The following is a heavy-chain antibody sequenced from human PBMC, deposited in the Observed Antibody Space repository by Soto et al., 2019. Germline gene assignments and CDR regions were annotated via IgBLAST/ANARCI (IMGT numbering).Heavy chain of an antibody. CDR1: GGTFIAYY. CDR3: AKGLAKGCGSAGFDY. Sequence: ASVKVSCKASGGTFIAYYIHWVRQAPGQGFEWMGWINPKDNGTNYAQKFQGRVTMTRDPSINTVYMKLSRLTSDDTAEYYFAKGLAKGCGSAGFDYWGQGTLVTVSS. CDR2: INPKDNGT. V-gene: IGHV1-2*02. J-gene: IGHJ4*02. D-gene: IGHD2-21*01.